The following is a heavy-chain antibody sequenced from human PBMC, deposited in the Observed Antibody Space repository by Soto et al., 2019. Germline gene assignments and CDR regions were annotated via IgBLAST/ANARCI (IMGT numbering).Heavy chain of an antibody. V-gene: IGHV3-21*01. CDR3: VRSGTARLLRHSWFDT. Sequence: EVQLVESGGGLVKPGGSLRLSCAASGFTFNTYDMNWVRQAPGKGLEGVSSITTSSAYIYYADSLKGRITTSRDNAKNSLFLQMNSLRAEDTAVYYCVRSGTARLLRHSWFDTWGQGTLVTVSS. CDR1: GFTFNTYD. J-gene: IGHJ5*02. D-gene: IGHD2-21*01. CDR2: ITTSSAYI.